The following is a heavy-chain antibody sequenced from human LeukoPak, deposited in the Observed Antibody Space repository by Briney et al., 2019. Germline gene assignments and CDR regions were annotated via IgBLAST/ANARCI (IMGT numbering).Heavy chain of an antibody. CDR1: GYTFTGYY. V-gene: IGHV1-2*02. Sequence: ASVKVSCKASGYTFTGYYMHWVRQAPGQGLEWMGWINPNSGGTNYAQKFQGRVTMTRDTSISTAYMELSRLRSDDTAVYYCARDRSGSSWTDYWGQGTLVTVSS. CDR3: ARDRSGSSWTDY. CDR2: INPNSGGT. J-gene: IGHJ4*02. D-gene: IGHD2-15*01.